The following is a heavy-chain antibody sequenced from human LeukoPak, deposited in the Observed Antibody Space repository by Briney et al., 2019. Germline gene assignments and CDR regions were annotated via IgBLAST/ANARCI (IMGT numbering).Heavy chain of an antibody. J-gene: IGHJ4*02. CDR1: GYTFTGYY. V-gene: IGHV1-46*01. D-gene: IGHD3-22*01. CDR2: INPSGGDT. Sequence: GASVKVSCKASGYTFTGYYMHWVRQAPGQGLEWMAIINPSGGDTSYAQKFQGRVTLTRDTSTSTVYMELSSLRSEDTALYYCTRDPYSRGKANYFDYWGQGSLVTVSS. CDR3: TRDPYSRGKANYFDY.